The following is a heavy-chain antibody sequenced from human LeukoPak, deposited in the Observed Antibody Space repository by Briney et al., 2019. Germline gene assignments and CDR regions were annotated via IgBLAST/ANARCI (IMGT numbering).Heavy chain of an antibody. Sequence: ASVKVSCKASVYTFTNFYIHWVRQAPGQGLEWMGWMNPNSGDTSYAREFQDRVTTTRDTSLNTAYMELSRLRSDDTAVYFCARRPINCIIANCYVDYWGQGTLVTVSS. V-gene: IGHV1-2*02. J-gene: IGHJ4*02. CDR3: ARRPINCIIANCYVDY. D-gene: IGHD3-3*02. CDR1: VYTFTNFY. CDR2: MNPNSGDT.